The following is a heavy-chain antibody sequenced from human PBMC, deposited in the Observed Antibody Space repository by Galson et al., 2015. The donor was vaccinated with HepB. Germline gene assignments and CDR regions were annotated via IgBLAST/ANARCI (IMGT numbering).Heavy chain of an antibody. J-gene: IGHJ4*02. Sequence: SLRLSCAASGFSFTRYAMTWVRQAPGKGLEWVSSITSSGGNSYYTDSVKGRLTVSRDNSKNTLLLQLNSLRAEDTAMYFCAKDGIMVANNPYHFHYWGQGTLVNVSS. CDR2: ITSSGGNS. CDR1: GFSFTRYA. CDR3: AKDGIMVANNPYHFHY. V-gene: IGHV3-23*01. D-gene: IGHD2-15*01.